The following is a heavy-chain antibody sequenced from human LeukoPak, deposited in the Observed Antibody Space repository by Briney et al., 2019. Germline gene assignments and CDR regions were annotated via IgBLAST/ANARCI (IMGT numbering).Heavy chain of an antibody. Sequence: SETLSLTCTVYGGSFSGYYWSWICQPPGKGLEWIGEINHSGSTNYNPSLKSRVTVSVDTSKNQFSLKLSSVTAADTAVYYCARARDYARWYFDYWGQGTLVTVPS. CDR1: GGSFSGYY. D-gene: IGHD4-17*01. CDR3: ARARDYARWYFDY. J-gene: IGHJ4*02. V-gene: IGHV4-34*01. CDR2: INHSGST.